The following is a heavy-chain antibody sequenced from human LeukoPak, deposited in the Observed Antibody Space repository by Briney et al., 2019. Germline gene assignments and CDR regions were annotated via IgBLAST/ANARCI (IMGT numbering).Heavy chain of an antibody. V-gene: IGHV1-8*01. Sequence: ASVKVSRKASGYTFTSYDINWVRQASGQGLEWMGWMNPNSGNTGYAQKFQGRVTMTRNTSISTAYMELSSLRSEDTAVYYCAREASGSYSTNFDYWGQGTLVTVSS. CDR2: MNPNSGNT. D-gene: IGHD1-26*01. CDR1: GYTFTSYD. CDR3: AREASGSYSTNFDY. J-gene: IGHJ4*02.